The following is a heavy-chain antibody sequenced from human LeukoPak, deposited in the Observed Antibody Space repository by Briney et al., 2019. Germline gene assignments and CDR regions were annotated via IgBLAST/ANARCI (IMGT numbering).Heavy chain of an antibody. J-gene: IGHJ5*02. Sequence: GASMTPSSMPSGSIFTDYYIHWVRQAHGHGLEWMGWISTYNDNTNYAQKLQGRVTMTTDTSTSTAYMELRSLRSDDTAVYYCARFPCSSISCYLGWFDPWGQGTLVTVSS. V-gene: IGHV1-18*04. CDR1: GSIFTDYY. CDR3: ARFPCSSISCYLGWFDP. CDR2: ISTYNDNT. D-gene: IGHD2-2*01.